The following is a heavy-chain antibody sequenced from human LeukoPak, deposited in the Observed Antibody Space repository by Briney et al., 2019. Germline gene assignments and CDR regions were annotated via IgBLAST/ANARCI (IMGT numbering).Heavy chain of an antibody. CDR1: GGSVSSGSYY. J-gene: IGHJ5*02. CDR3: GGGGEGRRPDGGGWFDP. CDR2: IYYSGST. V-gene: IGHV4-61*01. D-gene: IGHD3-10*01. Sequence: PSETLSLTCTVSGGSVSSGSYYWSWIRQPPGKGLEWIGYIYYSGSTNYNPSLKSRVTISVDTSKNQFSLKLSSVTAADTAGYLWGGGGEGRRPDGGGWFDPWGQGTLVTVSS.